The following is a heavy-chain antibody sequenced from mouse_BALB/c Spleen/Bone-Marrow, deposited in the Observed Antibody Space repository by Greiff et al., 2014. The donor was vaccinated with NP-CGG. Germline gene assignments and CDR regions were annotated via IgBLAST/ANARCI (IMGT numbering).Heavy chain of an antibody. CDR2: IWAGGST. CDR3: ARVYLWYFDV. Sequence: QVQLKESGPGLVAPSQSLSITCTVSGFSLTSYGVHWVRQPPGKGLEWLGVIWAGGSTNYNSAPMSRLSISKDNSKSQVFLKMNIRQTDDAAMYYCARVYLWYFDVWGAGTAVTVSS. J-gene: IGHJ1*01. CDR1: GFSLTSYG. V-gene: IGHV2-9*02. D-gene: IGHD2-3*01.